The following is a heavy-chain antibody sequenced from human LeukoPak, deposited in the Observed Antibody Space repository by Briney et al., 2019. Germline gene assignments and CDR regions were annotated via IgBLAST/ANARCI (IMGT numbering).Heavy chain of an antibody. CDR3: ARDVVLSYLDY. Sequence: EASVKVSCKASAYTFTTYGISWVRQAPGQGLEWMGWINPYNGDTNSAQKLQGRVTMTTDTSTSTAYMELRSLTSDDTAVYYCARDVVLSYLDYWGQGTLVTVSS. J-gene: IGHJ4*02. CDR1: AYTFTTYG. V-gene: IGHV1-18*01. CDR2: INPYNGDT. D-gene: IGHD3-16*02.